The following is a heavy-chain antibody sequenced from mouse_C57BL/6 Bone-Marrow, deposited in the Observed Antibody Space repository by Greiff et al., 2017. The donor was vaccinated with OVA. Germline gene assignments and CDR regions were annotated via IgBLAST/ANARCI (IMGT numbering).Heavy chain of an antibody. CDR3: ARQDYYGRGFAY. J-gene: IGHJ3*01. D-gene: IGHD1-1*01. Sequence: DVMLVESGGGLVQPGGSLKLSCAASGFTFSDYGMAWVRQAPRKGPEWVAFISNLAYSIYYADTVTGRFTISRENAKNTLYLEMSSLRSEDTAMYYCARQDYYGRGFAYWGQGTLVTVSA. CDR1: GFTFSDYG. V-gene: IGHV5-15*01. CDR2: ISNLAYSI.